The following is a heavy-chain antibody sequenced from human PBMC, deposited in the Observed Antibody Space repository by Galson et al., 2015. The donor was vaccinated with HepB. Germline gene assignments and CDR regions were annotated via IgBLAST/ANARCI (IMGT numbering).Heavy chain of an antibody. CDR2: ISTSSAYI. D-gene: IGHD1-26*01. CDR1: GFTLSGYS. CDR3: AKTLGGSYPKPKPEFDY. J-gene: IGHJ4*02. V-gene: IGHV3-21*01. Sequence: SLRLSCAASGFTLSGYSMNWVRQAPGKGLEWVSSISTSSAYIYYTDSVKGRFTISRDNARNSLYLQMNSLRAEDTAVYYCAKTLGGSYPKPKPEFDYWGQGTLVTVSS.